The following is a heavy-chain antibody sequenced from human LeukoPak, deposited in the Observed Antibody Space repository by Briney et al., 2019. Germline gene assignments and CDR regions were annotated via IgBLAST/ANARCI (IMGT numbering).Heavy chain of an antibody. CDR1: GFTFSSYW. CDR3: ARDHTAAAADY. Sequence: GGSLRLSCAASGFTFSSYWMHWVRQAPGKGLVWVSRINSDGSSTSYADSVKGRFTISRDNAKNTLYLQMNSLRAEDTAVCYCARDHTAAAADYWGQGTLVTVSS. CDR2: INSDGSST. V-gene: IGHV3-74*01. J-gene: IGHJ4*02. D-gene: IGHD6-13*01.